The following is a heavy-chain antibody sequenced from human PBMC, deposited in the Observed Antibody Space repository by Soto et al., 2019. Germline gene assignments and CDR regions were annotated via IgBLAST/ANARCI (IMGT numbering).Heavy chain of an antibody. CDR2: IYYSGYT. CDR3: ARHNGPLYVGYYYDMDV. CDR1: CSPVCSSSYY. J-gene: IGHJ6*02. D-gene: IGHD3-16*01. Sequence: SVTLSLTCPFPCSPVCSSSYYRGWVSHLPGKVLECIGSIYYSGYTYYNPSLKSRVTISVDTSKNQFSLKLSSVTAADTAVYYCARHNGPLYVGYYYDMDVWGQGTTVS. V-gene: IGHV4-39*01.